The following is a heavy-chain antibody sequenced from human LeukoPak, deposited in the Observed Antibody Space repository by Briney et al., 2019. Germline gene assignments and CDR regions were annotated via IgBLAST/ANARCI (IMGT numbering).Heavy chain of an antibody. CDR1: GFAFSTYW. V-gene: IGHV3-74*01. CDR2: IDSDGTRT. Sequence: GGSLRLSCAASGFAFSTYWMHWVRQAPGKGLVWVSRIDSDGTRTTYADSVKGRYTISRDNAKNTLYLQMNSLRVEDTAVYYCARSPNCGGDCSWGQGTLVTVSS. J-gene: IGHJ5*02. CDR3: ARSPNCGGDCS. D-gene: IGHD2-21*02.